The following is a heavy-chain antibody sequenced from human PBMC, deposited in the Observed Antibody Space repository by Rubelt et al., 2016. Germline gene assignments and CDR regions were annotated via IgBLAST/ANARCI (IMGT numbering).Heavy chain of an antibody. J-gene: IGHJ4*02. D-gene: IGHD2-8*01. CDR2: IKQDGSEK. CDR1: GFTFSSYW. Sequence: EVQLVESGGGLVQPGRSLRLSCAASGFTFSSYWMSWVRQAPGKGLEWVAHIKQDGSEKYYVDSGKGRFTISRDNAKNSLYLQMNSLRAEDTAGYYCARGSSAIVLMVYAFDYWGQGTLVTVSS. CDR3: ARGSSAIVLMVYAFDY. V-gene: IGHV3-7*01.